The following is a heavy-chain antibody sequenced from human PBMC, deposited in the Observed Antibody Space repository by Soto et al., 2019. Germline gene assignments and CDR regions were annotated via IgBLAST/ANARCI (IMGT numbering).Heavy chain of an antibody. V-gene: IGHV3-23*01. J-gene: IGHJ6*02. Sequence: HPGGSLRLSFAAARFTFSSCAMSWVRKPPGKVLEWVSAISGSGGSTYYADSVKGRFTLSIDNSKNTLYLQMNSLRAEDTAVYYCAKKTLDRSASHGLVLDVWGQGTTVTVSS. D-gene: IGHD2-2*01. CDR1: RFTFSSCA. CDR2: ISGSGGST. CDR3: AKKTLDRSASHGLVLDV.